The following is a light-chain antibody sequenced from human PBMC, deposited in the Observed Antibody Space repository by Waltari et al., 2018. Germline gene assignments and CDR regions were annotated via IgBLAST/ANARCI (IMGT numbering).Light chain of an antibody. J-gene: IGKJ1*01. CDR2: GAS. V-gene: IGKV3-20*01. CDR1: QSVRSTY. Sequence: EVVLPPSPGTLSLSPGERATLSCRANQSVRSTYLAWYQQKPGQAPRLVIYGASSRATGIPDRFSGSGSGIDFTLTISSLEPEDFAVYYCQQYGDSLWTFGQGTKVEIK. CDR3: QQYGDSLWT.